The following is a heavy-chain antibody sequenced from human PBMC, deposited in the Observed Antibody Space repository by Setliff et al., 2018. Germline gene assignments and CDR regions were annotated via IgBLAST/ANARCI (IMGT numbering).Heavy chain of an antibody. Sequence: ASVKVSCKASGYTFTGYYMHWVRQAPGQGLEWMGWINPNSGGTNYAQKFQGRATIITDESTSTAFMQLSSLRSEDTAVYYCVREGVDSRSSTDYRYYMDVWGKGTTVTVSS. CDR2: INPNSGGT. CDR3: VREGVDSRSSTDYRYYMDV. J-gene: IGHJ6*03. CDR1: GYTFTGYY. V-gene: IGHV1-2*02. D-gene: IGHD3-22*01.